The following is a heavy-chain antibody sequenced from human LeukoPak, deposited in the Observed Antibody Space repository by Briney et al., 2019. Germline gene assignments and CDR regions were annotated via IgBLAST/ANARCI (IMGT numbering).Heavy chain of an antibody. CDR1: GFTFSSYG. D-gene: IGHD3-10*01. CDR3: VKEFGPFGAFDI. J-gene: IGHJ3*02. V-gene: IGHV3-30*02. Sequence: GGSLRLSCAASGFTFSSYGMHWVRQAPGKGLEWVAVIWSNGNNKYYADSVRGRFTISRDNSKNMLYLQMNSLRPDDTTIYYCVKEFGPFGAFDIWGQGTMVTVSS. CDR2: IWSNGNNK.